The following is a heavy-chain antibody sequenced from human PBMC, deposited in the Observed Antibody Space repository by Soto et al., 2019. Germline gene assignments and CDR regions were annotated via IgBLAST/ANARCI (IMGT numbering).Heavy chain of an antibody. CDR1: GGSFSGYY. V-gene: IGHV4-34*01. CDR2: INHSGST. Sequence: QVQLQQWGAGLLKPSETLSLTCAVYGGSFSGYYWSWIRQPPGKGLEWIGEINHSGSTNYNPSLKCRVTLSVDSSKNQFSLKLSSVTAADRAVYYCARGLRVRGGPLWGQGTLVTVSS. D-gene: IGHD3-10*01. J-gene: IGHJ4*02. CDR3: ARGLRVRGGPL.